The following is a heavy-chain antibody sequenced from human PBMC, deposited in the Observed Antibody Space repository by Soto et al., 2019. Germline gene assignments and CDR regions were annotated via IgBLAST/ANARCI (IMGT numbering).Heavy chain of an antibody. D-gene: IGHD3-3*01. J-gene: IGHJ4*02. CDR2: VSTSGNV. Sequence: PSETLSLTCTVSGGSLTKYYWSWIRQPAGKGLEWIGRVSTSGNVVSKASLRSRLTMSVDTSKNQFSLRLTSVTAADTAVYYCARDNNDFWRLHPLAFDYWGQGALVTVSS. V-gene: IGHV4-4*07. CDR1: GGSLTKYY. CDR3: ARDNNDFWRLHPLAFDY.